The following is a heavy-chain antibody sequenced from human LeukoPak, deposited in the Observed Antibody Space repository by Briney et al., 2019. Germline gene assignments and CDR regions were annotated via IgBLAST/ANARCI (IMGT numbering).Heavy chain of an antibody. D-gene: IGHD3-16*02. J-gene: IGHJ4*02. CDR1: GGSISSYY. CDR3: ARSSLVDDY. CDR2: IYSSGST. Sequence: SGTLCLTCTVSGGSISSYYRSWIRQPPGKGLEWIWYIYSSGSTNYTPSLKSRVTISVDTSKNQFSLNLSSVTAADTAVYYCARSSLVDDYWGQGTLVTVSS. V-gene: IGHV4-4*09.